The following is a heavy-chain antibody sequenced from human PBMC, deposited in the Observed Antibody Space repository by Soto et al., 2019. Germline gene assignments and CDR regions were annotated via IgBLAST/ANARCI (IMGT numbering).Heavy chain of an antibody. V-gene: IGHV4-34*01. D-gene: IGHD6-13*01. J-gene: IGHJ4*02. Sequence: PSETLSLTCAVYGGSFSGYFWNWIRQPPGKGLEWIGEITRSGSTTYNPSLKGRVTISVDRSRQQFSLSLTFVTAADTAVYFCVRALTAVQEWGQGTLVTVSS. CDR3: VRALTAVQE. CDR1: GGSFSGYF. CDR2: ITRSGST.